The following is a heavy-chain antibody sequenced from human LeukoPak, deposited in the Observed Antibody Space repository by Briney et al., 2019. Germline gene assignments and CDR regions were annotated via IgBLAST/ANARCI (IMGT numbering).Heavy chain of an antibody. CDR1: GGSISSYY. Sequence: PSETLSLTCTVSGGSISSYYWSWIRQPAGKGLEWIGRIYTSGSTNYNPSLKSRVTISVDTSKNQFSLKLSSVTAADTAVYYCARDKGDYYDSSGSFDYWGQGTLVTVSS. CDR3: ARDKGDYYDSSGSFDY. V-gene: IGHV4-4*07. CDR2: IYTSGST. D-gene: IGHD3-22*01. J-gene: IGHJ4*02.